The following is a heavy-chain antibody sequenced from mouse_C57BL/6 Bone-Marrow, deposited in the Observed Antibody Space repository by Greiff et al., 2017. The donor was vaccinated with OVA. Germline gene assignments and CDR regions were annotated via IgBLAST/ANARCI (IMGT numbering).Heavy chain of an antibody. V-gene: IGHV1-26*01. Sequence: EVQLQQSGPELVKPGASVKISCKASGYTFTDYYMNWVKQSHGKSLEWIGDINPNNGGTSYNQKFKGKATLTVDKSSSTAYMELRSLTSEDSAVYYFANDGSLAYWGQGTLVTVSA. CDR2: INPNNGGT. CDR1: GYTFTDYY. J-gene: IGHJ3*01. D-gene: IGHD2-3*01. CDR3: ANDGSLAY.